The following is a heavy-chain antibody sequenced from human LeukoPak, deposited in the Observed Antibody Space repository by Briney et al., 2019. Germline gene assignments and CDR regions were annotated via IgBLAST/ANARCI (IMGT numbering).Heavy chain of an antibody. CDR2: IYTSGST. J-gene: IGHJ4*02. D-gene: IGHD3-3*01. CDR3: AGAPFGVVKLFDY. Sequence: SETLSLTCTVSGGSISNYYWSWIRQPAGKGLEWIGRIYTSGSTNYNPSLTSRVTMSVDTSKNQFSLKLSSVTAADTAVYYCAGAPFGVVKLFDYWGQGTLVTVSS. V-gene: IGHV4-4*07. CDR1: GGSISNYY.